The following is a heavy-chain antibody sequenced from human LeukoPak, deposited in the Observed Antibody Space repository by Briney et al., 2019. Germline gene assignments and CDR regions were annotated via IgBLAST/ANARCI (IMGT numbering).Heavy chain of an antibody. V-gene: IGHV1-18*01. CDR2: ISAYNGNT. D-gene: IGHD6-13*01. J-gene: IGHJ4*02. CDR3: ARDLSGYSSSWYDY. Sequence: ASVKVSCKASSYTFTSYGISWVRQAPGQGLEWMGWISAYNGNTNYAQKLQGRVTMTTDTSTSTAYMELRSLRSDDTAVYYCARDLSGYSSSWYDYWGQGTLVTVSS. CDR1: SYTFTSYG.